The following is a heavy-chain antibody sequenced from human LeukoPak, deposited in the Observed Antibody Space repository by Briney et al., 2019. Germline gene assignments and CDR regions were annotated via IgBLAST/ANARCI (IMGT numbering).Heavy chain of an antibody. D-gene: IGHD3-10*01. CDR3: AKSLPGSGSYDY. J-gene: IGHJ4*02. CDR2: ISSSGGST. CDR1: GFTFANCA. Sequence: PGGSLTLSCAASGFTFANCAMNWVRQAPGKGLEWVSTISSSGGSTYYADSVKGRFTISRDNSKNTLYLQMNNLRAEDTAIYYCAKSLPGSGSYDYWGQGTLVTVSS. V-gene: IGHV3-23*01.